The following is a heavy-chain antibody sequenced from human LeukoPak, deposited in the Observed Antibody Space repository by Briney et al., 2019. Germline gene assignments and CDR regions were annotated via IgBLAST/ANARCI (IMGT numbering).Heavy chain of an antibody. CDR2: IKSKGGGGTT. J-gene: IGHJ4*02. CDR1: GLIFSDAW. D-gene: IGHD3-16*01. Sequence: GGSLRLSCGASGLIFSDAWMTWVRQAPGKGLEWVGRIKSKGGGGTTDYAAPVQGRFTISRDDSKNTLYLQMNGLKTEDTAVYYCAKDLPLTRAWALNYWGQGTLVTVSS. CDR3: AKDLPLTRAWALNY. V-gene: IGHV3-15*01.